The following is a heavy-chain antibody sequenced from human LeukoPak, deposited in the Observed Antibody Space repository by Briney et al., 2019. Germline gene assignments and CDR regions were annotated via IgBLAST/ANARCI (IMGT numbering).Heavy chain of an antibody. V-gene: IGHV4-34*01. Sequence: SETLSLTCAVYGGSFSGYYWSWIRQPPGKGLEWIGEINHSGSTNYNPSFKSRVTISLDTSKNQFSLKLSSVTAADTAVYYCARGDSSSPCYIDYWGQGILVTVSS. D-gene: IGHD6-6*01. CDR1: GGSFSGYY. J-gene: IGHJ4*02. CDR2: INHSGST. CDR3: ARGDSSSPCYIDY.